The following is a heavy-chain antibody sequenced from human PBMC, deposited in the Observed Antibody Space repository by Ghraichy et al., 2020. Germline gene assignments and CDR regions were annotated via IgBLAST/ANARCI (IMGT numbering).Heavy chain of an antibody. CDR1: GFTFSSYA. D-gene: IGHD3-22*01. CDR3: AKDFGSFAIVVVLKPRKYYFDY. V-gene: IGHV3-23*01. CDR2: ISGSGGST. Sequence: GGSLRLSCAASGFTFSSYAMSWVRQAPGKGLEWVSAISGSGGSTYYADSVKGRFTISRDNSKNTLYLQMNSLRAEDTAVYYCAKDFGSFAIVVVLKPRKYYFDYWGQGTLVTVSS. J-gene: IGHJ4*02.